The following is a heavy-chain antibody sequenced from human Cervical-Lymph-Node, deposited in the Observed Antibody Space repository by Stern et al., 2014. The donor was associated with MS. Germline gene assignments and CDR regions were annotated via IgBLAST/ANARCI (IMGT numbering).Heavy chain of an antibody. CDR1: GYTFTNYA. CDR3: ARDGVPTDTDLDY. J-gene: IGHJ4*02. Sequence: QVQLVQSGAEVQKPGASVKVSCKASGYTFTNYAIHWVRQAPGQRLEWMGWLNPGNGNTKYSQKFRGRVTITRDTSASTAYMELSSLRSEDTAVYYCARDGVPTDTDLDYWGQGTLVTVSS. CDR2: LNPGNGNT. D-gene: IGHD4-11*01. V-gene: IGHV1-3*01.